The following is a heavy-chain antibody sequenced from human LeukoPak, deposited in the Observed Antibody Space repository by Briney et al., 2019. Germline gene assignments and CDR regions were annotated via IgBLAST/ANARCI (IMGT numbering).Heavy chain of an antibody. V-gene: IGHV1-18*04. CDR3: ARQIHYSAVPGFDY. Sequence: GASVKVSCKASGYTFTGYYMHWVRQAPGQGLEWMGWISAYNGNTNYAQKLQGRVTMTTDSSTGTAYMELRSLRSDDTAVYYCARQIHYSAVPGFDYWGQGTLVTVSS. CDR2: ISAYNGNT. D-gene: IGHD2-15*01. CDR1: GYTFTGYY. J-gene: IGHJ4*02.